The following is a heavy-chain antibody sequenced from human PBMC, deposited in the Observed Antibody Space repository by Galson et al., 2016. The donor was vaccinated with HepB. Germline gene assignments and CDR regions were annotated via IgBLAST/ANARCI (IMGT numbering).Heavy chain of an antibody. V-gene: IGHV3-53*01. J-gene: IGHJ6*02. CDR1: GFTVSSNY. Sequence: SLRLSCAASGFTVSSNYMSWVRQAPGKGLEWVSVIYSGGSTYYADSVKGRFTISRDNSKNTLYLQMNSLRAEDTAVYYCATTKTGYSSSFRTPPMGYYSYRMDVWGQGTTVTVSS. CDR2: IYSGGST. CDR3: ATTKTGYSSSFRTPPMGYYSYRMDV. D-gene: IGHD6-13*01.